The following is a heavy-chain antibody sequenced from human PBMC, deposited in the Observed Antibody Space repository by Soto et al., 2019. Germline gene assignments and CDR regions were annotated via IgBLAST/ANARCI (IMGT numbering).Heavy chain of an antibody. CDR3: ARVIEDYGDKNFDY. V-gene: IGHV4-34*01. CDR1: GGSFSGYY. CDR2: INHSGST. D-gene: IGHD4-17*01. Sequence: SETLSLTCAVYGGSFSGYYWSWIRQPPGKGLEWIGEINHSGSTNYNPSLKSRVTISVDTSKNQFSLKLSSVTAADTAVYYCARVIEDYGDKNFDYWGQGTLVTDS. J-gene: IGHJ4*02.